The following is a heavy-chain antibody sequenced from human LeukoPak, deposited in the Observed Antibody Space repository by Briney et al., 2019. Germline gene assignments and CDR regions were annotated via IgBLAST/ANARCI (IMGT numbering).Heavy chain of an antibody. D-gene: IGHD4-23*01. V-gene: IGHV4-39*07. J-gene: IGHJ3*02. Sequence: SETLSLTCTVSGGSISSSSYYWGWIRQPPGKGLEWIGSIYYSGSTYYNPSLKSRVTISVDTSKNQFSLKLSSVTAADTAVYYCARDFGGNLWVGAFDIWGQGTMVTVSS. CDR2: IYYSGST. CDR1: GGSISSSSYY. CDR3: ARDFGGNLWVGAFDI.